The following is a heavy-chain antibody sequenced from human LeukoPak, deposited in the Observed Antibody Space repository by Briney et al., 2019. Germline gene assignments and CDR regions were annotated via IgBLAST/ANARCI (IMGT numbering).Heavy chain of an antibody. V-gene: IGHV3-21*01. CDR2: ISSNSSYI. J-gene: IGHJ4*02. CDR3: ARDDAVVPGNTDY. CDR1: GVNFSSYS. Sequence: GGSLRLSCAASGVNFSSYSMNWVRQAPGKGLEWVSTISSNSSYIYYADSVKGRFPISRDNAKNSLYLQMNGLRAEDTAVYYCARDDAVVPGNTDYWGQGTLVTVSS. D-gene: IGHD2-2*01.